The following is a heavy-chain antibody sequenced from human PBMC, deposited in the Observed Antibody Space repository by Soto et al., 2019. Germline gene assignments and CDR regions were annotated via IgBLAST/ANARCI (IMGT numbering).Heavy chain of an antibody. J-gene: IGHJ4*02. CDR3: AHRGVNSLTFDY. V-gene: IGHV2-5*02. D-gene: IGHD5-18*01. CDR2: IFWDDDK. Sequence: QITLKESGPTLVKPTQTLTLTCIFSGVSLSTSGVGVGWIRQPPGKALEWLALIFWDDDKRYSPSLKSRLTITKDSSKNQAVLTMTNMDPADTATYYCAHRGVNSLTFDYWCQGTLVTVSS. CDR1: GVSLSTSGVG.